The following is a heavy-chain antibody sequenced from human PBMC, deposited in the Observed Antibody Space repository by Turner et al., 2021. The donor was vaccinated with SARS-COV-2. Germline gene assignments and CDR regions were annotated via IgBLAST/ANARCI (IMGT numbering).Heavy chain of an antibody. Sequence: EVQLLESGGGLVQPGGSLRLPCAASGCTFSTYAMSWVRQAQGKGLGWVSFLSGSGDSTYHADSVKGRFTISRDNSKNTLYLQMNSLRAEDTAVYYCAKVGGWELRRKWFFDLWGRGTLVSVSS. D-gene: IGHD1-26*01. J-gene: IGHJ2*01. CDR2: LSGSGDST. V-gene: IGHV3-23*01. CDR1: GCTFSTYA. CDR3: AKVGGWELRRKWFFDL.